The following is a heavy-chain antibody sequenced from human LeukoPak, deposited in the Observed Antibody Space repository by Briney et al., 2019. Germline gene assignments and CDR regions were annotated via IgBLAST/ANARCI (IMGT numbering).Heavy chain of an antibody. CDR3: AKGVNYYDSSGYYYGWFDP. CDR1: GFTFNNYA. J-gene: IGHJ5*02. Sequence: GGSLRLSCAASGFTFNNYARNGVRQAPGKGLDWVSTISGSGDSTYYADSVKGRFTISRDNSKNTLYLQMNSLRAEDTAVYYCAKGVNYYDSSGYYYGWFDPWGQGTLVTVSS. CDR2: ISGSGDST. V-gene: IGHV3-23*01. D-gene: IGHD3-22*01.